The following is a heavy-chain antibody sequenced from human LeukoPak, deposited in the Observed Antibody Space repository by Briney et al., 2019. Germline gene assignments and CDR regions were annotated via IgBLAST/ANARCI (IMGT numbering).Heavy chain of an antibody. CDR3: ATDQGYYDSSGYST. D-gene: IGHD3-22*01. J-gene: IGHJ5*02. Sequence: ASVKVSCKASGYSFTNYDINWVRQATGHGLEWMGWMNPNSGTVGYAQKFQGRVTMTEDTSTDTAYMELSSLRSEDTAVYYCATDQGYYDSSGYSTWGQGTLVTVSS. CDR1: GYSFTNYD. CDR2: MNPNSGTV. V-gene: IGHV1-8*01.